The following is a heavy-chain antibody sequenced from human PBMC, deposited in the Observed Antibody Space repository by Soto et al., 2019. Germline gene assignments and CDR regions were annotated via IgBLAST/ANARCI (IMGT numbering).Heavy chain of an antibody. D-gene: IGHD2-15*01. Sequence: ASVKVSCKASGGTFSSYAISWVRQAPGQGLEWMGGIIPIFGTANYAQKFQGRVTITADESTSTAYMELSSLRSEDTAVYYCARNGRGAGYCSGGSCYPTRRDYYYYYGMDVWGQGTTVTVSS. V-gene: IGHV1-69*13. CDR3: ARNGRGAGYCSGGSCYPTRRDYYYYYGMDV. CDR1: GGTFSSYA. CDR2: IIPIFGTA. J-gene: IGHJ6*02.